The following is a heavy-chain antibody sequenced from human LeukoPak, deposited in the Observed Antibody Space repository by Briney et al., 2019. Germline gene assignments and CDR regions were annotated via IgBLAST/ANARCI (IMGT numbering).Heavy chain of an antibody. CDR3: ARDGYYYDSSGYYYGPIDY. V-gene: IGHV3-21*01. D-gene: IGHD3-22*01. Sequence: GGSLRLSCAASGFSFSSYNMNWVRQAPGKGLEWVSSITSSSTYTFYADSVKGRFTISRDNSKNTLYLQMNSLGAEDTAVYYCARDGYYYDSSGYYYGPIDYWGQGTLVTVST. CDR2: ITSSSTYT. J-gene: IGHJ4*02. CDR1: GFSFSSYN.